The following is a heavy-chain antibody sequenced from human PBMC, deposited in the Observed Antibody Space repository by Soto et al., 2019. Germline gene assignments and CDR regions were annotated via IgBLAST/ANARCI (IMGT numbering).Heavy chain of an antibody. J-gene: IGHJ6*02. CDR2: IYSGGST. V-gene: IGHV3-53*01. CDR1: GFTVGNYY. D-gene: IGHD3-3*02. Sequence: GSLRLSCAASGFTVGNYYVSWVRQAPGKGLEWVSVIYSGGSTFYGDSVMGRFTISRDTSKNTVDLQMNSLRAEDTAAYYCARAAFKINAKYHYATDAWGHGTTVTVSS. CDR3: ARAAFKINAKYHYATDA.